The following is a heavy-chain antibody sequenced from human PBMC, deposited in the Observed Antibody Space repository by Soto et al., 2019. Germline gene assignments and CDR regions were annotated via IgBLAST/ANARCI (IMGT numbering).Heavy chain of an antibody. CDR3: ARDLGDNYDFWSGYYTKTYFDY. D-gene: IGHD3-3*01. J-gene: IGHJ4*02. V-gene: IGHV1-18*01. CDR2: ISAYNGNT. Sequence: ASVKVSCKASGYTFTSYGISWVRQAPGQGLEWMGWISAYNGNTNYAQKLQGRVTMTTDTSTSTAYMELRSLRSDDTAVYYCARDLGDNYDFWSGYYTKTYFDYWGQGTLVTVSS. CDR1: GYTFTSYG.